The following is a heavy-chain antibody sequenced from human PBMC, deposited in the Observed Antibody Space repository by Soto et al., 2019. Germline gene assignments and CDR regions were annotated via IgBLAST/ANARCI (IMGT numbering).Heavy chain of an antibody. CDR2: IIPIFGTA. D-gene: IGHD2-21*02. J-gene: IGHJ2*01. CDR1: GGTFSSYA. CDR3: ARVVTEVKAFHYWSVDL. Sequence: QVQLVQSGAEVKKPGSSVKVSCKASGGTFSSYAISWVRQAPGQGLEWMGGIIPIFGTANNAQKFQGRVTITADESTSTAYMELTSLRSEDTAVYYSARVVTEVKAFHYWSVDLWGRGTLVTVSS. V-gene: IGHV1-69*12.